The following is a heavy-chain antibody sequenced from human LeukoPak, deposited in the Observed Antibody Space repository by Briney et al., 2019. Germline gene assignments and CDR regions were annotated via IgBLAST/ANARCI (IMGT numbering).Heavy chain of an antibody. D-gene: IGHD1-26*01. CDR2: ISGSGDST. CDR3: ATEASGSYGDFGDY. J-gene: IGHJ4*02. Sequence: GGSLRLSCAASGFTVSSSYMGWVRQAPGKGLEWVSAISGSGDSTYYADSVKGRFTISRDNSKNTLYLQMNSLRAEDTAVYYCATEASGSYGDFGDYWGQGTLVTVSS. CDR1: GFTVSSSY. V-gene: IGHV3-23*01.